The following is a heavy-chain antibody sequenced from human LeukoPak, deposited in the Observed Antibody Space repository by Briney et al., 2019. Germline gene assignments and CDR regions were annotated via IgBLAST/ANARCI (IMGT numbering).Heavy chain of an antibody. Sequence: PGRSLRLSCAASGFTFSSYAMHWVRQAPGKGLEWVAVICYDGSNKYYADSVKGRFTISRDNSKNTLYLQMKSLRAEDTAVYYCARDSNSNYDFWSGLSWYYYGMDVWGQGTTVTVSS. J-gene: IGHJ6*02. CDR1: GFTFSSYA. V-gene: IGHV3-33*01. CDR2: ICYDGSNK. CDR3: ARDSNSNYDFWSGLSWYYYGMDV. D-gene: IGHD3-3*01.